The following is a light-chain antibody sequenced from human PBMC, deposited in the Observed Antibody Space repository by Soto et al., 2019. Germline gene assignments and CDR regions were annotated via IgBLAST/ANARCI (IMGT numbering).Light chain of an antibody. CDR2: DTS. CDR3: QQCGSSPS. V-gene: IGKV3-20*01. Sequence: EIVLTQSPGTLSLSPGERATLSCRASQSVSSSYLTWYQQKPGQDPRLLIYDTSSRATGIPDRFSGSGSGTDFTLAISRLEPEDFAVYYCQQCGSSPSFGQGTKVELK. CDR1: QSVSSSY. J-gene: IGKJ1*01.